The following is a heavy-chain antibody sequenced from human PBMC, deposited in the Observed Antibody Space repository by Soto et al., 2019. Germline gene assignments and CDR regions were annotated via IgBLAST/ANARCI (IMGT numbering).Heavy chain of an antibody. CDR1: VGSMSEYF. Sequence: KASETLSLTCTVSVGSMSEYFWSWIRHSPGKGLEWIGYVYYLGSTDYNPSLKSRVTISVDTSKRQFSLKLSSVTVADTAVYYCARDGYDGSGSPYPAYWGPGAQVTVSS. CDR3: ARDGYDGSGSPYPAY. D-gene: IGHD3-10*01. V-gene: IGHV4-59*01. J-gene: IGHJ4*02. CDR2: VYYLGST.